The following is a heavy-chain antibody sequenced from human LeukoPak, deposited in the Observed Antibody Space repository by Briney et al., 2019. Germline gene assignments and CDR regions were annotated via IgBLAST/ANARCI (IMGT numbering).Heavy chain of an antibody. CDR1: GGSFSGYY. CDR2: INHSGST. V-gene: IGHV4-34*01. D-gene: IGHD3-10*01. Sequence: SETLSLTCAVYGGSFSGYYWSWIRQPPGEGLEWIGEINHSGSTNYNPSLKSRVTISVDTSKNQFSLKLSSVTAADTAVYYCARGRTYYYGSGSYYFDYWGQGTLVTVSS. CDR3: ARGRTYYYGSGSYYFDY. J-gene: IGHJ4*02.